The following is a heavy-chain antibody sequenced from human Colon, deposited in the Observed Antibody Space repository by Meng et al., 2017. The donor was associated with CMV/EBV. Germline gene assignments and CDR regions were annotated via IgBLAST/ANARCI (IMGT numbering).Heavy chain of an antibody. CDR2: IYHSGST. Sequence: SETLSLTCTVSGGSISSYYWSWIRQPPGKGLEWIGYIYHSGSTNYNPSLESRVTISVDTSKNQFSLKLSSVTAADTAVYYCARRFYSSSWYSGDAFDIWGQGTMVTVSS. CDR1: GGSISSYY. D-gene: IGHD6-13*01. V-gene: IGHV4-59*08. CDR3: ARRFYSSSWYSGDAFDI. J-gene: IGHJ3*02.